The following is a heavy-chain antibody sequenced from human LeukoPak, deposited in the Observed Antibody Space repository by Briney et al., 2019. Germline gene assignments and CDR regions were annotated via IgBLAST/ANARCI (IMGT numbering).Heavy chain of an antibody. CDR2: INAGNGDT. V-gene: IGHV1-3*01. CDR1: GYTFTSYA. Sequence: ASVTVSCKASGYTFTSYAMHWVRQAPGQRLEWMGWINAGNGDTKYSQKFQGRVTITRDTSASTAYMELSSLRSEDTAVYYCARGAMVRGVIIVYNWFDPWGQGTLVTVSS. CDR3: ARGAMVRGVIIVYNWFDP. J-gene: IGHJ5*02. D-gene: IGHD3-10*01.